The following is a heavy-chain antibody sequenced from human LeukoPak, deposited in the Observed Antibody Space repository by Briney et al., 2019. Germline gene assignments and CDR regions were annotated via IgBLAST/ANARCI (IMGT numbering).Heavy chain of an antibody. CDR3: AGRVGDHYYGMDV. V-gene: IGHV3-23*01. J-gene: IGHJ6*02. D-gene: IGHD2-2*01. CDR2: ISGSGSAT. Sequence: GGSLRLSCAASGFTFSNYGLSWVRQAPGKGLEWVSGISGSGSATYYADSVKGRFTISRDNSKNTLLLQLNTMSADATAAYYCAGRVGDHYYGMDVWGQGSSVSVSS. CDR1: GFTFSNYG.